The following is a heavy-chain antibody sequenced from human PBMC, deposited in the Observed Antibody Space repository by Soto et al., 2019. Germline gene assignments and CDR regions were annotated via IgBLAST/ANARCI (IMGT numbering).Heavy chain of an antibody. Sequence: QVQLQESGPGLVKVSETLSLTCIVSGGSISGYYWSWIRQPPGKGLEWIGYIYYSGSTDYNPSLKSRATIAVDTTKSQFSLRLSSVTAADPAVYYCARPTEGGAYDLWGQGTMVTVSS. CDR1: GGSISGYY. CDR2: IYYSGST. J-gene: IGHJ3*01. CDR3: ARPTEGGAYDL. V-gene: IGHV4-59*08.